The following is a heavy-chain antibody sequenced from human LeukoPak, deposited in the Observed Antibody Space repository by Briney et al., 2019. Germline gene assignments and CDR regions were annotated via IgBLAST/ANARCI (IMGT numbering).Heavy chain of an antibody. Sequence: SGGSLRLSCAASGFTFSDHYMDWVRQAPGKGLEWVGRSRNKANSYTTEYAASVEGRFTISRDDSKNSMFLHMNSLKTEDTAMYYCATSVVPATPFDYWGQGNLVTVSS. CDR2: SRNKANSYTT. D-gene: IGHD2-21*02. V-gene: IGHV3-72*01. J-gene: IGHJ4*02. CDR1: GFTFSDHY. CDR3: ATSVVPATPFDY.